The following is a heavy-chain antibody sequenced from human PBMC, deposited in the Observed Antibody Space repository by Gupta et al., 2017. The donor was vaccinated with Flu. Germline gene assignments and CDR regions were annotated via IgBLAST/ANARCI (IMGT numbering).Heavy chain of an antibody. Sequence: QVQLQESGPGLVKPSATLSLTCTVSGVSISSYSWNWLRQPPGKGLEWFGSFQNSGTTIYNPSLKSRVTLSSDTSKNQFSLKLTSVTAADTAVYYCARNTFRRTYSSGRGGIYFDSWGQGLRVTVSS. J-gene: IGHJ4*02. D-gene: IGHD6-19*01. V-gene: IGHV4-59*08. CDR3: ARNTFRRTYSSGRGGIYFDS. CDR2: FQNSGTT. CDR1: GVSISSYS.